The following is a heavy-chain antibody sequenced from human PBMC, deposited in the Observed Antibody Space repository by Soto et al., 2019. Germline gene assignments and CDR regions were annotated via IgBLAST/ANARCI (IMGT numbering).Heavy chain of an antibody. CDR2: IYYTGNV. V-gene: IGHV4-59*04. D-gene: IGHD1-26*01. CDR3: AGATSLQWYYMDV. J-gene: IGHJ6*03. CDR1: GGSISTYY. Sequence: PSETLSLTCTVSGGSISTYYWSWIRQPPGKGLEWIGYIYYTGNVDYNPSLKSRVTMSVATSKNQFSLKLSSVTAADTAVYYCAGATSLQWYYMDVWDKGTTVTVSS.